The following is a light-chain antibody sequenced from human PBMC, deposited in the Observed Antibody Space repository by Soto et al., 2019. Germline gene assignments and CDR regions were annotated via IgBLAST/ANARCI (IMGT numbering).Light chain of an antibody. V-gene: IGLV1-40*01. CDR2: GNI. CDR1: SSNIGAAYD. Sequence: QSVLTQPXSVSGAPGQRVTISCTGSSSNIGAAYDVHWYQHLPGTAPKLLIYGNINRPSGVPDRFSGSKSGTXASLAITGXQXXGGADYYXXSLDRSLGGFVFGTGTQLTVL. J-gene: IGLJ7*01. CDR3: XSLDRSLGGFV.